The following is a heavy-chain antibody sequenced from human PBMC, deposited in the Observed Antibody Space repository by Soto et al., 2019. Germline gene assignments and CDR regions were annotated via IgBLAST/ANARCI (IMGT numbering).Heavy chain of an antibody. CDR3: ARVRNGDWYFDS. J-gene: IGHJ4*02. CDR1: GFTFSTYW. V-gene: IGHV3-74*01. Sequence: EVQLVESGGGLVQPGGSLRLSCAASGFTFSTYWMHWVRQAPGKWLVWVSRINIDGSTISYADSMKGRFTISRDNAKNTLDLLMNSLRAEDTAVYYCARVRNGDWYFDSWGQGTLVTVSS. CDR2: INIDGSTI. D-gene: IGHD4-17*01.